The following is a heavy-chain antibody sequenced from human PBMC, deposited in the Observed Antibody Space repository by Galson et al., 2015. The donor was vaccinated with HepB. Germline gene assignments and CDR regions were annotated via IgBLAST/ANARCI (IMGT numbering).Heavy chain of an antibody. CDR2: ISSSSSYI. Sequence: SLRLSCAASGFTFSSYSMNWVRQAPGKGLEWVSSISSSSSYIYYADSVKGRFTISRDNAKNSLYLQMNSLRAEDTAVYYCARVLDIVVVPAAMRYGGMDVWGQGTTVTVSS. J-gene: IGHJ6*02. CDR1: GFTFSSYS. D-gene: IGHD2-2*01. CDR3: ARVLDIVVVPAAMRYGGMDV. V-gene: IGHV3-21*01.